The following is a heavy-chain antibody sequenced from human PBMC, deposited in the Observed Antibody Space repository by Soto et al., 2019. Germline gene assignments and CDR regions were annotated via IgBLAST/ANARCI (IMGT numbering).Heavy chain of an antibody. CDR2: IYYRGST. CDR3: ARQQLLPFYYALDV. V-gene: IGHV4-59*01. CDR1: GGSISVYY. J-gene: IGHJ6*02. Sequence: SEPLSLTRNVSGGSISVYYWSWIRHSPGKGLEYIGYIYYRGSTNYNSSLKSRVTMSVDTSRNQFSLKMNSVTAADTAVYYCARQQLLPFYYALDVWGQGTTVTVSS. D-gene: IGHD1-26*01.